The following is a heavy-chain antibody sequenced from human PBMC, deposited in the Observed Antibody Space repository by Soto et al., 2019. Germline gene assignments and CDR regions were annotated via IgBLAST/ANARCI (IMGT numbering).Heavy chain of an antibody. V-gene: IGHV3-23*01. D-gene: IGHD3-10*01. CDR3: AKDMENGYNPYYYYGMDV. CDR2: LSDGGGST. Sequence: GGSLRLSCAASGFTFSNYAMSWVRQAPGKGLEWVSGLSDGGGSTFYADSVKGRFTISRDNAKNSLYLQMNSLRAEDTALYYCAKDMENGYNPYYYYGMDVWGQGTTVTVSS. J-gene: IGHJ6*02. CDR1: GFTFSNYA.